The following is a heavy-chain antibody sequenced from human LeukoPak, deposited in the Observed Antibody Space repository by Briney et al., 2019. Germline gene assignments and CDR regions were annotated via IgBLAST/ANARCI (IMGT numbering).Heavy chain of an antibody. CDR2: ICSTCSTI. Sequence: GGSLRLSCAASGFTFSNFPMNWVRQTPGKGLEWISYICSTCSTIYYSASVRGRFTISRDNAMDVLYLQMNSLRAEDTAVYYCAELGITMIGGVWGKGTTVTISS. CDR3: AELGITMIGGV. D-gene: IGHD3-10*02. CDR1: GFTFSNFP. J-gene: IGHJ6*04. V-gene: IGHV3-48*01.